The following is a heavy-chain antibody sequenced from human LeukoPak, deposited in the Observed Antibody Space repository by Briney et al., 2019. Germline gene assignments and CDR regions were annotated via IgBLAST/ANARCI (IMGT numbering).Heavy chain of an antibody. Sequence: GGSLRLSCAASGFTFSSYAMNWVRQAPGKGLEWVSAISGSGGSTYYAGSVKSRFTISRDNSKNTLYLQMNSLRAEDTAVYYCAKDLPFYYDCSGYYYDWGQGTLVSVSS. J-gene: IGHJ4*02. D-gene: IGHD3-22*01. V-gene: IGHV3-23*01. CDR1: GFTFSSYA. CDR2: ISGSGGST. CDR3: AKDLPFYYDCSGYYYD.